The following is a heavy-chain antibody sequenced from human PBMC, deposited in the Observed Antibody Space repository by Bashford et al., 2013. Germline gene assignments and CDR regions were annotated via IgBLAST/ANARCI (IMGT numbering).Heavy chain of an antibody. Sequence: SETLSLTCAVYGGSFSGYYWSWIRQPPGKGLEWIGEINHSGSTNYNASLKSRVSISVDRSTIQFSLKLSSVTAADTAVYYCARHASCSGGSCYIPDADYYYYYGMDVWGQGTTVTVSS. V-gene: IGHV4-34*01. CDR3: ARHASCSGGSCYIPDADYYYYYGMDV. CDR2: INHSGST. D-gene: IGHD2-15*01. J-gene: IGHJ6*02. CDR1: GGSFSGYY.